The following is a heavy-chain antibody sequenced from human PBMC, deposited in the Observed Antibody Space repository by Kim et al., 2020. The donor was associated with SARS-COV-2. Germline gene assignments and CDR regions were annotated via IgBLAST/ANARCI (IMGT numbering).Heavy chain of an antibody. CDR3: AIERYSGSFSGAYYFDY. CDR2: VIPIFGTA. Sequence: SVKVSCKASGGTFSSYAISWVRQAPGQGLEWMGGVIPIFGTANYAQKFQGRVTVTADESTSTAYMELSSLRSEDTAVDYCAIERYSGSFSGAYYFDYW. CDR1: GGTFSSYA. V-gene: IGHV1-69*13. J-gene: IGHJ4*01. D-gene: IGHD1-26*01.